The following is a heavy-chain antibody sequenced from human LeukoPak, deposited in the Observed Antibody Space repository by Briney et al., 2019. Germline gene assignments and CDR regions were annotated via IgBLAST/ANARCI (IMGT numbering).Heavy chain of an antibody. D-gene: IGHD1-26*01. J-gene: IGHJ4*02. CDR1: GFTFSSYA. Sequence: GGSLRLSCAASGFTFSSYAMSWVRQAPGKGLEWVSSISSSSSYIYYADSLKGRFTISRDNAKNSQYLQLNSLRVENTAVYYCARSREGQWGGYYFDYWGQGTLVTVSS. CDR2: ISSSSSYI. CDR3: ARSREGQWGGYYFDY. V-gene: IGHV3-21*01.